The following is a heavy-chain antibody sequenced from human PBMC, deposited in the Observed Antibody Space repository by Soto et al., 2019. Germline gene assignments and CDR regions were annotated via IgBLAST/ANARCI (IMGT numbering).Heavy chain of an antibody. CDR1: GFTFSTYG. V-gene: IGHV3-33*01. D-gene: IGHD2-15*01. Sequence: QVELVESGGGVVQPGRSLRLSCAASGFTFSTYGMHWVRQARGKGLEWVAFIYYDGTNKYYGEAVKGRYTISRDNSKNTLFLQMDSLRADATAVYYCARAQDAYCSGDSCYFPGGYWGQGTLVTVSS. J-gene: IGHJ4*02. CDR3: ARAQDAYCSGDSCYFPGGY. CDR2: IYYDGTNK.